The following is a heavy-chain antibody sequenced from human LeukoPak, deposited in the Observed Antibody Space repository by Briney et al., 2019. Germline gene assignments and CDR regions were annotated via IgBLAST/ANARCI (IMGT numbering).Heavy chain of an antibody. CDR2: IIPIFGTA. Sequence: SVKVSCKASGGTLSSYAISWVRQAPGQGLEWMGGIIPIFGTANYAQKFQGRVTITADESTSTAYMELSSLRSEDTAVYYCAKCLWFGDWGGAAIDYWGQGTLVTVSS. V-gene: IGHV1-69*13. D-gene: IGHD3-10*01. CDR3: AKCLWFGDWGGAAIDY. J-gene: IGHJ4*02. CDR1: GGTLSSYA.